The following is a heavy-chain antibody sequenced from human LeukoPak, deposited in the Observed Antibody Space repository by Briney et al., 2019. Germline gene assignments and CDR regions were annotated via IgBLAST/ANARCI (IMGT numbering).Heavy chain of an antibody. CDR3: AREGGSSGYAFDI. D-gene: IGHD3-22*01. CDR2: IYSGGST. V-gene: IGHV3-53*01. J-gene: IGHJ3*02. Sequence: PGGSLRLSCAASGFTVSSNYMSWVRQAPGKGLEWVSVIYSGGSTYYADSVKGRFTISRDNSKNTLYLQMNSLRAEDTAVYYCAREGGSSGYAFDIWGQGTMVTVSS. CDR1: GFTVSSNY.